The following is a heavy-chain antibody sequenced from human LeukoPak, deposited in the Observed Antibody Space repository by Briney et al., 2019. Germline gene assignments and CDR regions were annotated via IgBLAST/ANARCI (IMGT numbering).Heavy chain of an antibody. J-gene: IGHJ1*01. CDR2: IYHSGST. D-gene: IGHD5-18*01. CDR3: ARTIYSYGQELFQY. V-gene: IGHV4-38-2*02. Sequence: PSETLSLTCTVSGYSITSGYYWGWIRQPPGKGLEWIGSIYHSGSTYYNPSLKSRVTISVDTSKNQFSLKLSSVTAADAAVYYCARTIYSYGQELFQYWGQGTLVTVSS. CDR1: GYSITSGYY.